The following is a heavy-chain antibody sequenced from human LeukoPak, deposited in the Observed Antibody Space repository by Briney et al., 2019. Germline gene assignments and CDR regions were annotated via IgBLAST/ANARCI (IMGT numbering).Heavy chain of an antibody. CDR1: GGSVSGYY. J-gene: IGHJ6*03. Sequence: TASETLSLTCAVDGGSVSGYYWSWIRQPPGKGLEWIGEINHSGSTNYNPSLENRVTISVDTPKTQFSMKLSSVTAAETAVYYCARVQAQYYDFWSGYSTYYYYYYMDVWGKGTTVTVSS. V-gene: IGHV4-34*01. CDR2: INHSGST. CDR3: ARVQAQYYDFWSGYSTYYYYYYMDV. D-gene: IGHD3-3*01.